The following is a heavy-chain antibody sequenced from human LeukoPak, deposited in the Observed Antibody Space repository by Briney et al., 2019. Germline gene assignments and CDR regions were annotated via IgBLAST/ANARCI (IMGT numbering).Heavy chain of an antibody. V-gene: IGHV4-39*07. CDR3: AREITMIVVVTAIDP. Sequence: SETLSLTCTVSGGSISSSSYYWGWIRQPPGKGLEWIGSIYYSGSTYYNPSLKSRVTISVDTSKNQFSLKLSSVTAADTAVYYCAREITMIVVVTAIDPWGQGTLVTVSS. J-gene: IGHJ5*02. CDR1: GGSISSSSYY. CDR2: IYYSGST. D-gene: IGHD3-22*01.